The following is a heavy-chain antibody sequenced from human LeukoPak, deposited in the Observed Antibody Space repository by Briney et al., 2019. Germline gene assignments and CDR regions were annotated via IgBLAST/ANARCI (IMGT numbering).Heavy chain of an antibody. J-gene: IGHJ4*02. CDR3: ARGGLTKTFDY. D-gene: IGHD4/OR15-4a*01. CDR1: GGSISSYY. Sequence: PSETLSLTCTVSGGSISSYYWSWIRQSPGKGLECIGYIYYSGSTNYNPSLKSRVTILVDTSKNQFSLKLSSVTAADTAVYYCARGGLTKTFDYWGQGTLVTVSS. CDR2: IYYSGST. V-gene: IGHV4-59*01.